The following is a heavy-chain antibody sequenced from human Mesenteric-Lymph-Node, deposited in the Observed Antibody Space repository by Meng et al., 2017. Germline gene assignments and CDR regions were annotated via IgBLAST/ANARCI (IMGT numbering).Heavy chain of an antibody. D-gene: IGHD3-3*01. V-gene: IGHV4-39*07. Sequence: SETLSLTCTVSGGSISSSSYYWGWVRQPPGKGLECIGTIYYSGSTYYNPSLKSRVTISVDTSKNQFSLKLSSVTAADTAVYYCASGIPRITIFGVVRYYYYGMDVWGQGTTVTVSS. CDR3: ASGIPRITIFGVVRYYYYGMDV. CDR2: IYYSGST. CDR1: GGSISSSSYY. J-gene: IGHJ6*02.